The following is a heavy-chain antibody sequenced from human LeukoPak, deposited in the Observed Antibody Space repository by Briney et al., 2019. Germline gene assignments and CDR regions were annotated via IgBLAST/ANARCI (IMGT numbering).Heavy chain of an antibody. CDR3: ARAFSSIAAVGGSWSDI. CDR1: GGSFSGYY. CDR2: IYHSGST. D-gene: IGHD6-6*01. J-gene: IGHJ3*02. Sequence: PSETLSLTCAVYGGSFSGYYWSWIRQPPGKGLEWIGYIYHSGSTYYNPSLKSRVTISVDRSKNQFSLKLSSVTAADTAVYYCARAFSSIAAVGGSWSDIWGQGTVVTVSS. V-gene: IGHV4-34*01.